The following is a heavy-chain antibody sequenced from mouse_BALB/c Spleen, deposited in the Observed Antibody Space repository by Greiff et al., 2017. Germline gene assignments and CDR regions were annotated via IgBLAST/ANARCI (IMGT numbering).Heavy chain of an antibody. CDR1: GFTFSSYA. Sequence: EVKLMESGGGLVKPGGSLKLSCAASGFTFSSYAMSWVRQTPEKRLEWVASISSGGSTYYPDSVKGRFTISRDNARNILYLQMSSLRSEDTAMYYCARGGGSSYVGYFDVWGAGTTVTVSS. CDR2: ISSGGST. D-gene: IGHD1-1*01. J-gene: IGHJ1*01. V-gene: IGHV5-6-5*01. CDR3: ARGGGSSYVGYFDV.